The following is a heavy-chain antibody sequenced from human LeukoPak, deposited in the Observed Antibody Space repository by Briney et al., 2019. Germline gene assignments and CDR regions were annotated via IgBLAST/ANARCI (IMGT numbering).Heavy chain of an antibody. CDR1: GGSISSYY. CDR3: ARVESGYGDYLHSALAEYFQQ. Sequence: SETLSLTCTVYGGSISSYYWSWIRQPPGKGREWIGHIYYSGSTNYNPSLKSRVTISVDTCKNQFFLKLSSVTAADTAVYYCARVESGYGDYLHSALAEYFQQGPQDTLVSVSS. D-gene: IGHD4-17*01. CDR2: IYYSGST. V-gene: IGHV4-59*01. J-gene: IGHJ1*01.